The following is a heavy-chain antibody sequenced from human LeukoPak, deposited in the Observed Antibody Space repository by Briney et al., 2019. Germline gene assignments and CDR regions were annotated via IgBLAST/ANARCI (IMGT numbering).Heavy chain of an antibody. CDR1: GGTFSSYA. CDR3: ARGGSGRHLDY. V-gene: IGHV1-69*04. CDR2: IIPILGIA. Sequence: ASVKVSCKASGGTFSSYAISWVRQAPGQGLEWMGRIIPILGIANYAQKFQGRVTITADKSTSTAYMELSSLGSEDTAVYYCARGGSGRHLDYWGQGTLVTVSS. J-gene: IGHJ4*02. D-gene: IGHD2-15*01.